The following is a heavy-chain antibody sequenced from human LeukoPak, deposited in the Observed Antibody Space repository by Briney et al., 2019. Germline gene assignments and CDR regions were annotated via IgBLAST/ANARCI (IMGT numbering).Heavy chain of an antibody. Sequence: SGGSLRLSCAASGFTFSSYAMSWVRQAPGKGLEWVSAISGSGGSTYYADSVKGRFTISRDNAKNSLYLQMNSLRAEDTAVYYCARVVETDDYDSSGYLDYWGQGTLVTVSS. CDR3: ARVVETDDYDSSGYLDY. D-gene: IGHD3-22*01. CDR2: ISGSGGST. V-gene: IGHV3-23*01. J-gene: IGHJ4*02. CDR1: GFTFSSYA.